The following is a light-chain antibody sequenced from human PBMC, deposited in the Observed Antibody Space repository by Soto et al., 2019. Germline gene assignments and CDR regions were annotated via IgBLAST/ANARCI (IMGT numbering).Light chain of an antibody. CDR2: EVS. J-gene: IGLJ2*01. Sequence: QSVLTQSASVSGSPGQSITISCTGTSSDIGGYNYVSWYQQHPDKAPKLMIFEVSNRPSGVSNRFSGSKSGNTASLTISGLLPEDEADYYYSSYTTSSTVAFGGGTKVTVL. CDR1: SSDIGGYNY. V-gene: IGLV2-14*01. CDR3: SSYTTSSTVA.